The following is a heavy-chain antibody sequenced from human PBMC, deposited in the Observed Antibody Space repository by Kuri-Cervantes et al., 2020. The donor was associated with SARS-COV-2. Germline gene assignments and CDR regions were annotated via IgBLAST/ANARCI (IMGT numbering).Heavy chain of an antibody. V-gene: IGHV4-39*07. CDR1: GGSISSSSYY. Sequence: SETLSLTCTVSGGSISSSSYYWGWIRQPPGKGLEWIGSIYYSGSTYYNPSLKSRVTISVDTSKKQFSLKLPSVTAADTAVYYCASPSSTTGTTVGFDPWGQGTLVTVSS. CDR2: IYYSGST. J-gene: IGHJ5*02. D-gene: IGHD1-1*01. CDR3: ASPSSTTGTTVGFDP.